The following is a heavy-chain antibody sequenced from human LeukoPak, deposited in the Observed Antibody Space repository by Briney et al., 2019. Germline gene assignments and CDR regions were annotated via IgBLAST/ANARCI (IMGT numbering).Heavy chain of an antibody. D-gene: IGHD7-27*01. CDR1: GGSISSYY. V-gene: IGHV4-59*08. CDR2: IYYSGST. Sequence: PSETLSLTCTVSGGSISSYYWSWIRQPPGKGLEWIGYIYYSGSTNYNPSPKSRVTISVDTSKNQFSLKLSSVTAADTAVYYCARRHWGPIDYWGQGTLVTVSS. J-gene: IGHJ4*02. CDR3: ARRHWGPIDY.